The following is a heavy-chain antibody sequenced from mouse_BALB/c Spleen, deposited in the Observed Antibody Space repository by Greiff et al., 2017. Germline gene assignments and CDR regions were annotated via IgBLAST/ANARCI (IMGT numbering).Heavy chain of an antibody. CDR3: ARRRYYFDY. CDR2: INPSNGGT. D-gene: IGHD1-1*01. Sequence: QVQLKQSGAELVKPGASVKLSCKASGYTFTSYYMYWVKQRPGQGLEWIGEINPSNGGTNFNEKFKSKATLTADKSSNTAYMQLSSLTSEDTAVYFCARRRYYFDYWGQGTTLTVSS. CDR1: GYTFTSYY. J-gene: IGHJ2*01. V-gene: IGHV1-53*01.